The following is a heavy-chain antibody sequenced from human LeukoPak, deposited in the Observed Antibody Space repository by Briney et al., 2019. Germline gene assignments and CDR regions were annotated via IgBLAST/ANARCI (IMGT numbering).Heavy chain of an antibody. J-gene: IGHJ6*04. CDR1: GGTFSSYA. V-gene: IGHV1-69*13. D-gene: IGHD6-19*01. CDR2: IIPIFGTA. Sequence: SVKVSCKASGGTFSSYAISWVRQAPGQGLEWMGGIIPIFGTANYAQKFQGRVTITADESTSTAYMELSSLRSEDTAVYYCAKDSTAVAGSYGMDVWGKGTTVTVSS. CDR3: AKDSTAVAGSYGMDV.